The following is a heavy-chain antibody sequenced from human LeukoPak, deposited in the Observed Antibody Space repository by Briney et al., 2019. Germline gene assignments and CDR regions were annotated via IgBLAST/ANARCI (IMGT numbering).Heavy chain of an antibody. CDR1: GYRLTNNW. CDR3: VRFGLTSSLDY. CDR2: IYPGDSDT. J-gene: IGHJ4*02. V-gene: IGHV5-51*01. Sequence: PGESLKISCKISGYRLTNNWIGWVRQVPGKGLEWMGLIYPGDSDTRYSPSFQGQVTFSVDTSISTAYLQLSGLRASDTAIYYCVRFGLTSSLDYWGQGTLVTVSS. D-gene: IGHD6-13*01.